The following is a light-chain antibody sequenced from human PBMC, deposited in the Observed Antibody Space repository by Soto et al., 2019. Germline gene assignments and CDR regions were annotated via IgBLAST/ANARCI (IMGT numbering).Light chain of an antibody. CDR3: QQYGSSSYT. V-gene: IGKV3-20*01. Sequence: EIVLTQSPGTLSLSPGERATLSCRASQSVSSNYLAWSQQKPGQAPRLLIYGASSRASGIPDRFSGSGSGTDFTLTISRLEPEDFAVYYCQQYGSSSYTFGQGTKLEIK. J-gene: IGKJ2*01. CDR1: QSVSSNY. CDR2: GAS.